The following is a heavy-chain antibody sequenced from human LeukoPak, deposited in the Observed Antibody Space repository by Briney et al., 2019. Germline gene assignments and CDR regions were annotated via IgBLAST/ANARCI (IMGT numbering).Heavy chain of an antibody. J-gene: IGHJ3*02. D-gene: IGHD4-17*01. CDR2: IYYSGST. CDR1: GGSISSYY. Sequence: SETLSLTCTVSGGSISSYYWSWIRQPPGKGLEWIGYIYYSGSTNYNPSLKSRVTISVDTSKNQFSLKLSSVTAADTAVYYCARVGGDYWDAFDIWGQGTMVTVSS. V-gene: IGHV4-59*01. CDR3: ARVGGDYWDAFDI.